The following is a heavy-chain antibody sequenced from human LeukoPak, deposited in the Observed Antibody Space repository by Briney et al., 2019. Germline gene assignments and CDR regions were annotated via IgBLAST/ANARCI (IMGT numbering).Heavy chain of an antibody. V-gene: IGHV4-59*01. Sequence: SETLSLTCTVSGDSLSIYYWSWIRPPPGEGLEWVGYIYYSGSTNYNPSLKSRVTISVDTSKNQFSLKLSSVTAADTAVYYCARGRLLYSSGWPFDYWGQGTLVTVSS. CDR1: GDSLSIYY. J-gene: IGHJ4*02. D-gene: IGHD6-19*01. CDR2: IYYSGST. CDR3: ARGRLLYSSGWPFDY.